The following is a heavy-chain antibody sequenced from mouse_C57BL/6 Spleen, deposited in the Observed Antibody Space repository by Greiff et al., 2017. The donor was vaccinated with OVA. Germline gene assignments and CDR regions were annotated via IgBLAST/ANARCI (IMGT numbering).Heavy chain of an antibody. J-gene: IGHJ1*03. V-gene: IGHV1-18*01. CDR2: INPNNGGT. Sequence: VQLQQSGPELVKPGASVKIPCKASGYTFTDYNMDWVKQSHGKSLEWIGDINPNNGGTIYNQKFKGKATLTVDKSSSTAYMELRSLTSEDTAVYYCARRHYGNWYFDVWGTGTTVTVSS. CDR3: ARRHYGNWYFDV. CDR1: GYTFTDYN. D-gene: IGHD2-1*01.